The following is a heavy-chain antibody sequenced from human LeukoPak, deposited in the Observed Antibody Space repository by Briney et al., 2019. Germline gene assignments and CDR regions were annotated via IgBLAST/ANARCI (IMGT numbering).Heavy chain of an antibody. CDR3: ARDPSYLAAAAHTDWFDH. CDR2: FSAYNGNT. CDR1: GYTFTSYG. D-gene: IGHD6-13*01. J-gene: IGHJ5*02. V-gene: IGHV1-18*01. Sequence: ASVKVSCKASGYTFTSYGISWVRQAPGQGLEWMGWFSAYNGNTNYAQKLQGRVTMTTDTSTSTAYMELRSLRSDDTAVYYCARDPSYLAAAAHTDWFDHWGQGTLVTVSS.